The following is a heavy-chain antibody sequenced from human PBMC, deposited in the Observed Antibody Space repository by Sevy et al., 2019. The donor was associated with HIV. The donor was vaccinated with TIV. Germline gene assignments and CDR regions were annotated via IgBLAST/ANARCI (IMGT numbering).Heavy chain of an antibody. D-gene: IGHD3-22*01. J-gene: IGHJ4*02. CDR1: GFTFSTYA. CDR2: ISYDGNNK. Sequence: GGSLRLSCTASGFTFSTYAMYWVRQAPGKGLEWVAAISYDGNNKDYADSVKGRFTDSRDNSKNTLYLQMNSLRAEDTAVYYCASHYYDSTGYYYPLDYWGQGTLVTVSS. V-gene: IGHV3-30*04. CDR3: ASHYYDSTGYYYPLDY.